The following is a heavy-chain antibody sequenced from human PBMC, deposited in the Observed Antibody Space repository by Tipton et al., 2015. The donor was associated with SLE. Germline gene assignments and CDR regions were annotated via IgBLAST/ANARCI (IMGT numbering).Heavy chain of an antibody. CDR2: ISPYNGNT. CDR3: ARGDYYDGSGHYPGDY. V-gene: IGHV1-18*01. Sequence: VQSGGEVKKPGASVKVSCKASGYTFSNYGISWVRQAPGQGLEWMGWISPYNGNTNYAQKLQGRVALTTDTSTSTAYMELRSLRSDDTAVYYCARGDYYDGSGHYPGDYWGQGTLVTVSS. D-gene: IGHD3-22*01. J-gene: IGHJ4*02. CDR1: GYTFSNYG.